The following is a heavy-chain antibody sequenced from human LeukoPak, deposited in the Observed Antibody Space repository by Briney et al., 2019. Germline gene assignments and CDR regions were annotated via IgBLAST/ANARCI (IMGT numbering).Heavy chain of an antibody. Sequence: SRTLSLTCTVSGGSISSGGYYWSWIRQHPGKGLEWIGYIYYSGSTYYNPSLKSRVTISVDTSKNQFSLKLSSVTAADTAVYYCARERGGYDGDPLGYWGQGTLVTVSS. J-gene: IGHJ4*02. CDR2: IYYSGST. CDR1: GGSISSGGYY. D-gene: IGHD5-12*01. V-gene: IGHV4-31*03. CDR3: ARERGGYDGDPLGY.